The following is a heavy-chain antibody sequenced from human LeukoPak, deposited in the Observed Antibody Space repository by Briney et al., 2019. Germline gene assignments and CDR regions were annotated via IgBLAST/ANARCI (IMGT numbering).Heavy chain of an antibody. D-gene: IGHD3-10*01. J-gene: IGHJ4*02. Sequence: SQTLSLTCANSGGSVSSDSAAWYWIRLSPSRGLEWLGRTYYRSKWYNDSALSVKSRITINPDTSKNQFSPQLDSVTPEDTAMYYCARGINRVLDYWGQGTLVTVSS. V-gene: IGHV6-1*01. CDR2: TYYRSKWYN. CDR3: ARGINRVLDY. CDR1: GGSVSSDSAA.